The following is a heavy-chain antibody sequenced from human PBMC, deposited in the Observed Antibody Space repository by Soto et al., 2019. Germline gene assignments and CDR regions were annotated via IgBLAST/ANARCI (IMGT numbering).Heavy chain of an antibody. CDR1: GGSFSGYY. J-gene: IGHJ4*02. Sequence: TSETLSLTCAVYGGSFSGYYWSWIRQPPGKGLEWIGEINHSGSTNYNPSLKSRVTISVDTSKNQFSLKLSSVTAADTAVYYCASGHDAYKVRYWGQGTLVTVSS. CDR2: INHSGST. CDR3: ASGHDAYKVRY. D-gene: IGHD1-1*01. V-gene: IGHV4-34*01.